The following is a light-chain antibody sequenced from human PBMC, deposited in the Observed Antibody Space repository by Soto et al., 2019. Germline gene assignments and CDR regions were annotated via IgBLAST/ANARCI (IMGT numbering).Light chain of an antibody. V-gene: IGKV1-5*01. J-gene: IGKJ1*01. CDR2: DAS. CDR1: QSISSW. CDR3: QQYNSYCT. Sequence: DIQMTQSPSTLSASVGDRVTITCRASQSISSWLAWYQQKPGKAPKLLIYDASTLQSGVPSRYSGSGSGTEFTLTISSLQPDDFATYYCQQYNSYCTFGQGTKV.